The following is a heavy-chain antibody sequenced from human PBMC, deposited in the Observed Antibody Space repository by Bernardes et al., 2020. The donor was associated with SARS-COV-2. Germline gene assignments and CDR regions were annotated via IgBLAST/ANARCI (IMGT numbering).Heavy chain of an antibody. CDR1: GFTFSSYW. D-gene: IGHD6-6*01. Sequence: VGSLRLSCAASGFTFSSYWMHWVRQAPGKGLVWVSRINSDGSSTSYADSVKGRFTISRDNAKNTLYLQMNSLRAEDTAVYYCARARYSSSSSYYFDYWGQGTLVTVSS. V-gene: IGHV3-74*01. J-gene: IGHJ4*02. CDR3: ARARYSSSSSYYFDY. CDR2: INSDGSST.